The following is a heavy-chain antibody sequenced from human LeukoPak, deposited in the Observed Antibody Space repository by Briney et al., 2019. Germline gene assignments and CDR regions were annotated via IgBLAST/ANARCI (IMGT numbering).Heavy chain of an antibody. CDR1: GFTFSSYA. V-gene: IGHV3-21*01. CDR2: ISSDGSFI. Sequence: GGSLRLSCAASGFTFSSYAMHWVRQAPGRGLEWVSSISSDGSFIFYGDSVRGRFTISRDNAKDSVYLQMKSLSADDTAVYYCAIFGGYSGYDLFDYWGQGALVTVSS. D-gene: IGHD5-12*01. J-gene: IGHJ4*02. CDR3: AIFGGYSGYDLFDY.